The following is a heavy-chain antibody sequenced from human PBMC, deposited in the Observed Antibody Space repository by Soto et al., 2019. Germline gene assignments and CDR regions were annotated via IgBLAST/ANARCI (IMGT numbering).Heavy chain of an antibody. V-gene: IGHV3-48*01. CDR1: GFTFSSYS. Sequence: GGSLRLSCAASGFTFSSYSMNWVRQAPGKGLEWVSYISSSSTIYYADSVKGRFTISRDNAKNSLYLQMNSLRAEDTAVYYCARGRGYYYYMDVWGKGPTVTVSS. D-gene: IGHD3-10*01. CDR2: ISSSSTI. J-gene: IGHJ6*03. CDR3: ARGRGYYYYMDV.